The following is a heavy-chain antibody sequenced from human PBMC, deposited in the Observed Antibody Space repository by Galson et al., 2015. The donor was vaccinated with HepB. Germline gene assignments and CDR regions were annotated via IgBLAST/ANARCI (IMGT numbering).Heavy chain of an antibody. D-gene: IGHD2-2*01. CDR3: ARRRFCSSTSCYGAFDI. V-gene: IGHV3-33*01. J-gene: IGHJ3*02. CDR2: IWYDGSNK. CDR1: GFTFSSYG. Sequence: SLRLSCAASGFTFSSYGMHWVRQAPGKGLEWVAVIWYDGSNKYYADSVKGLFTISRDNSKNTLYLQMNSLRAEDTAVYYCARRRFCSSTSCYGAFDIWGQGTMVTVSS.